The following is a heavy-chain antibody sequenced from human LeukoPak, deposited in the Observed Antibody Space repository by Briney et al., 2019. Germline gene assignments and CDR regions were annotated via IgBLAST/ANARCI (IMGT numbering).Heavy chain of an antibody. CDR1: GFTFSDYW. CDR3: ARDRGPRTGFMVREAYDY. Sequence: GGSLRLSCAASGFTFSDYWIHWVRRAPGKGLVWVSRINTDGSITNYADSVKGRFSISRDNAKNTLYLQMSSLRAEDTAVYYCARDRGPRTGFMVREAYDYWGQGTLVTASS. D-gene: IGHD3-10*01. CDR2: INTDGSIT. J-gene: IGHJ4*02. V-gene: IGHV3-74*01.